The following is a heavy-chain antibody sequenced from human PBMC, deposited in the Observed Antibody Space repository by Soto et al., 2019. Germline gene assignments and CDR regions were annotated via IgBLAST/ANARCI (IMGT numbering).Heavy chain of an antibody. Sequence: SVNVSCKASGGTFSSYAISWVRQAPGQGLEWMGGIIPIFGTANYAQKFQGRVTITADESTSTAYMELSSLRSEDTAVYYCASGPYYYDSSGYYPQFDYWGQGTLVTVSS. J-gene: IGHJ4*02. D-gene: IGHD3-22*01. V-gene: IGHV1-69*13. CDR1: GGTFSSYA. CDR2: IIPIFGTA. CDR3: ASGPYYYDSSGYYPQFDY.